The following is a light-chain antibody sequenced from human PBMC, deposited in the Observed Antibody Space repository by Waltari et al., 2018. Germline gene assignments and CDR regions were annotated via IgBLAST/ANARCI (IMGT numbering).Light chain of an antibody. CDR2: EVT. J-gene: IGLJ3*02. CDR3: SSYTSSSTWV. Sequence: QSALTQPASVSGSPGQSISISCTGTSSDVGVYNYVSWYQPCPGNAPKPMIYEVTNRPSGVSNRFSGSKSGNTASLTISGLQAEDEADYYCSSYTSSSTWVFGGGTKLTVL. V-gene: IGLV2-14*01. CDR1: SSDVGVYNY.